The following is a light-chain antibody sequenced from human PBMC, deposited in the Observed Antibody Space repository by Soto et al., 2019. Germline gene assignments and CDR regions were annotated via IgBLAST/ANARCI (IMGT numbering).Light chain of an antibody. J-gene: IGKJ1*01. CDR2: DAS. Sequence: DIQMTQYHSTLSASVGDRVPITCRASQSIRSGLAWYQQKPGKAPKLLIYDASSLESGVPSRFSGSGAGTEFTLTISSLQPDDFATYYCQQYNSLWTFGQGTKVEIK. V-gene: IGKV1-5*01. CDR1: QSIRSG. CDR3: QQYNSLWT.